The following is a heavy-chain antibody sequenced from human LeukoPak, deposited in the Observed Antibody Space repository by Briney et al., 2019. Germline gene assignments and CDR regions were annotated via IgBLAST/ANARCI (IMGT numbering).Heavy chain of an antibody. D-gene: IGHD3-22*01. CDR2: IIPIFGTA. CDR3: ARDDKKYYYDSSGSPS. CDR1: GGTFSSYA. Sequence: ASVKVSFKASGGTFSSYAISWVRQAPGQGLEWMGGIIPIFGTANYAQKFQGRVTITADESTCTAYMELSSLRSEDTAVYYCARDDKKYYYDSSGSPSWGQGTLVTVSS. V-gene: IGHV1-69*13. J-gene: IGHJ4*02.